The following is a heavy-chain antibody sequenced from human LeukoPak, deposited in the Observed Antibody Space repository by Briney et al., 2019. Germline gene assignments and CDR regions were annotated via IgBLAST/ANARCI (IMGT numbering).Heavy chain of an antibody. Sequence: PSETLSLTCTVSGGSISSSSYYWGWIRQPPGKGLEWIGSMYYSGRTYYNPSLKVRVTISVDTSKNQFALKLSSVTAADTAVYYCAHFRGGAFDFWGQGAMVTVSA. J-gene: IGHJ3*01. V-gene: IGHV4-39*01. CDR2: MYYSGRT. D-gene: IGHD3-16*01. CDR3: AHFRGGAFDF. CDR1: GGSISSSSYY.